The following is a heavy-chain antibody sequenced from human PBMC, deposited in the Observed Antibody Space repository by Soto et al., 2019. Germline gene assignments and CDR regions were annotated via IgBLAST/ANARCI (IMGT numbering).Heavy chain of an antibody. CDR1: GFIFSTYG. J-gene: IGHJ6*02. V-gene: IGHV3-33*01. Sequence: QVQLVESGGGVVQPGGSLRLSCAASGFIFSTYGMHWVRQAPGKGLEWVAVIWYDGSNKYYADSVKGRFTISRDNSKNRLYLQMNSVRAEDSAVYYCERDDAGVWGQGTTVTVS. CDR2: IWYDGSNK. CDR3: ERDDAGV.